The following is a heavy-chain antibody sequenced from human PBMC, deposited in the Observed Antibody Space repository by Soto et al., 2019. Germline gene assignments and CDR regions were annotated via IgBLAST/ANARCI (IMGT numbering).Heavy chain of an antibody. D-gene: IGHD6-19*01. J-gene: IGHJ4*02. V-gene: IGHV3-30-3*01. CDR2: ISYDGSNK. CDR3: ARDGRYSSGWYPWN. CDR1: GFTFSSYA. Sequence: QVQLVESGGGVVQPGRSLRLSCAASGFTFSSYAMHWVRQAPGKGLEWVAVISYDGSNKYYADSVKGRFTISRDNFKNTLYLQMNSLRAEDTAVYYCARDGRYSSGWYPWNWGQGTLVTVSS.